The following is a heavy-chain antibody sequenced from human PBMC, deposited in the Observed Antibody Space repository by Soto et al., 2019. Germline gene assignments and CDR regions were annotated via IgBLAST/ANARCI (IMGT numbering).Heavy chain of an antibody. Sequence: PSETLSLTCTVSGGSISSYYLSWIRQPPGKGLEWIGYIYYSGSTNYNPSLKSRVTISVDTSKNQFSLKLSSVTAADTAVYYCARRESSRSEWFGELLSVFGFDIWGQGTMVTVS. D-gene: IGHD3-10*01. V-gene: IGHV4-59*08. CDR2: IYYSGST. CDR1: GGSISSYY. CDR3: ARRESSRSEWFGELLSVFGFDI. J-gene: IGHJ3*02.